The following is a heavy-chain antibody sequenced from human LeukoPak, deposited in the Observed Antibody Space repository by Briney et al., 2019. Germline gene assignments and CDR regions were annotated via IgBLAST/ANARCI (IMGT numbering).Heavy chain of an antibody. CDR2: ISGSGGST. Sequence: PGGSLRLSCAASGFTFSSYAMSWVRQAPGKGLEWVSAISGSGGSTYYADSVKGRFTISGDNAKNTLYLQMNSLRVDDTAVYYCTRSGRGGAFDIWGQGTTVTVSS. V-gene: IGHV3-23*01. J-gene: IGHJ3*02. CDR3: TRSGRGGAFDI. D-gene: IGHD1-26*01. CDR1: GFTFSSYA.